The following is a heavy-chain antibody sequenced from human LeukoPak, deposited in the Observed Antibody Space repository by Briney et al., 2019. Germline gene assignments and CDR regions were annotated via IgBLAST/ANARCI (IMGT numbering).Heavy chain of an antibody. Sequence: GASVKVSCKASGYTFTSYDINWVRQATGQGLEWMGWMNPNSGNTGYAQKFQGRVTITRNTSISTAYMELSSLKSEDTAVYYCARNFRNSGRLGYWGQGTLVTVSS. CDR2: MNPNSGNT. CDR1: GYTFTSYD. CDR3: ARNFRNSGRLGY. J-gene: IGHJ4*02. D-gene: IGHD6-19*01. V-gene: IGHV1-8*03.